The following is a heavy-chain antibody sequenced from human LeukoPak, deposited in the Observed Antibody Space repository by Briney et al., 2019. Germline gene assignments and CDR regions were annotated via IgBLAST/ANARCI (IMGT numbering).Heavy chain of an antibody. Sequence: GGSLRLSCAASGFTFTNYWMSWVRQAPGKGLEWVANTKQDGSEKYYVDSVKGRFTISRDNAKNSLYLQMNSLRAEDTAVYYCARSTSGYYPFFDYWGQGTLVTVSS. D-gene: IGHD3-22*01. CDR1: GFTFTNYW. V-gene: IGHV3-7*01. CDR2: TKQDGSEK. J-gene: IGHJ4*02. CDR3: ARSTSGYYPFFDY.